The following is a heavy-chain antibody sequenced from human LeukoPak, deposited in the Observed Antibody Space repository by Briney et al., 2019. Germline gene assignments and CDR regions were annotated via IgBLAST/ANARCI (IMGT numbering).Heavy chain of an antibody. D-gene: IGHD5-12*01. CDR2: IYTSGST. CDR1: GGSISSGSYY. Sequence: NPSQTLSLTCTVSGGSISSGSYYWSWIRQPAGKGLEWIGRIYTSGSTNYNPSLKSRVTISVDTSKNQFSLKLSSVTAADTAVYYCARGRLPDPFPRKWPLFDYWGQGTLVTVSS. CDR3: ARGRLPDPFPRKWPLFDY. V-gene: IGHV4-61*02. J-gene: IGHJ4*02.